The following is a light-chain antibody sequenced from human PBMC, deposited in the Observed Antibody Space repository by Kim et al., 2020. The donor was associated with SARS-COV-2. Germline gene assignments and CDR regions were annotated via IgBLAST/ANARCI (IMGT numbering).Light chain of an antibody. CDR3: RKRSNGPQT. J-gene: IGKJ3*01. Sequence: SPGERATPSSRASQRVSSSLAGDRQKPGQAPRLLIYDASKGATGSPARFSGSGPGTDCTLTISSREPGDVAFYYWRKRSNGPQTFGPGTKVEIK. CDR1: QRVSSS. V-gene: IGKV3-11*01. CDR2: DAS.